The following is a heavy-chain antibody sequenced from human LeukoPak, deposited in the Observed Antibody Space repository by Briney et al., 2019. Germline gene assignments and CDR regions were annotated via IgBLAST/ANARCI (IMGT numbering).Heavy chain of an antibody. V-gene: IGHV4-34*01. J-gene: IGHJ4*02. CDR3: AGSYSFDH. Sequence: PSETLSLTCAVYGGSFSGYYWSWIRQPPGKGLEWIGEINHSGSTNYNPSLKSRVTISVDTSKNQFSLKLSSVTAADTAVYYCAGSYSFDHWGQGTLVTVSS. CDR2: INHSGST. D-gene: IGHD1-26*01. CDR1: GGSFSGYY.